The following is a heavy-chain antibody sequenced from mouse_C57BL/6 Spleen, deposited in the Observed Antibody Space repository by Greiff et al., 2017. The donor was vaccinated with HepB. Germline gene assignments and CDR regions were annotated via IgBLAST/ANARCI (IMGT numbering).Heavy chain of an antibody. D-gene: IGHD1-1*01. V-gene: IGHV5-17*01. CDR3: ARDNYGSSPWFAY. J-gene: IGHJ3*01. Sequence: EVMLVESGGGLVKPGGSLKLSCAASGFTFSDYGMHWVRQAPEKGLEWVAYISSGSSTIYYADTVKGRFTISRDNAKNTLFLQMTSLRSEDTAMYYCARDNYGSSPWFAYWGQGTLVTVSA. CDR1: GFTFSDYG. CDR2: ISSGSSTI.